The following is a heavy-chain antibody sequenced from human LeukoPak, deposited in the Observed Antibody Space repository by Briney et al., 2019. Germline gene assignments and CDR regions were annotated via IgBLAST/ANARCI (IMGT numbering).Heavy chain of an antibody. J-gene: IGHJ3*02. V-gene: IGHV4-39*01. D-gene: IGHD6-25*01. CDR3: TRPRIPAIKGAFDI. CDR2: VYYSGST. CDR1: GGSISSSTYY. Sequence: SETLSLTCSVSGGSISSSTYYWGWIRQPPGKGLEWIGSVYYSGSTYYGPSLKSRVTISVDTSKNQFSLKLSSVTAADTAVYYCTRPRIPAIKGAFDIWGQGTMVTVSS.